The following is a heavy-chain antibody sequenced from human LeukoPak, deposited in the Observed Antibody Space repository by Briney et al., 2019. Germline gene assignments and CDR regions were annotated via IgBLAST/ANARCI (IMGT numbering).Heavy chain of an antibody. Sequence: GESLRISCNGSGYXFTSYWIGWVRQMPGKGLEWMGRIDPGDSYTNYSPSFQGHVTISADKSISTAYLQWSSLKASDTAMYYCARHVDHRLMFVSWGQGTLVTVSS. V-gene: IGHV5-10-1*01. J-gene: IGHJ5*02. D-gene: IGHD3-16*01. CDR1: GYXFTSYW. CDR3: ARHVDHRLMFVS. CDR2: IDPGDSYT.